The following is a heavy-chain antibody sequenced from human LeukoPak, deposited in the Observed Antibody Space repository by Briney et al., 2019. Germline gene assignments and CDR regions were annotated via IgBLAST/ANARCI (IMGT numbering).Heavy chain of an antibody. J-gene: IGHJ5*02. CDR3: AREISSWYRTEGRFDP. CDR2: IKQDGSEK. D-gene: IGHD6-13*01. V-gene: IGHV3-7*01. Sequence: GGSLRLSCAASGFTFSSYWMSWVRQAPGKGPEWVANIKQDGSEKYYVDSVRGRFTMSRDNAKSSLYLQMNSLRVEDTAVYYCAREISSWYRTEGRFDPWGQGTLVTVSS. CDR1: GFTFSSYW.